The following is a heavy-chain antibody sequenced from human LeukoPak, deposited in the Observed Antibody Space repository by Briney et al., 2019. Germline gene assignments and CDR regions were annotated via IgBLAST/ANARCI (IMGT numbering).Heavy chain of an antibody. D-gene: IGHD5-18*01. CDR3: ARAAMVTGLDY. CDR1: DDSITMYY. V-gene: IGHV4-59*01. CDR2: IFYSGST. Sequence: SETLSLTCSVSDDSITMYYWTWIRQPPGKGPEWIGYIFYSGSTNYNPSLKSRVTISVDTSKNQFSLKLSSVTAADTAVYYCARAAMVTGLDYWGQGTLVTVSS. J-gene: IGHJ4*02.